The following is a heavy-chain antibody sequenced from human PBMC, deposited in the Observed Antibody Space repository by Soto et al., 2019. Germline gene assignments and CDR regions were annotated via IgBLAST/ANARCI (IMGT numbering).Heavy chain of an antibody. CDR2: IIPRFGTS. V-gene: IGHV1-69*12. D-gene: IGHD3-3*02. CDR1: GDTFSTYT. J-gene: IGHJ6*02. CDR3: SREGLVLARRTVTSDHYYYAMDV. Sequence: QVQLVQSGAEVKKPGSSVKVSCKASGDTFSTYTITWVRQAPGQGLEWMGGIIPRFGTSNYAQKFQGRVTITADEYTRTASVELSSLRSECTAVYYCSREGLVLARRTVTSDHYYYAMDVWGQGTTVTVSS.